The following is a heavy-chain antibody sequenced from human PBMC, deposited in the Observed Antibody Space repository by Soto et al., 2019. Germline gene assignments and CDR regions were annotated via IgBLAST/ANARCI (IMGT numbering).Heavy chain of an antibody. V-gene: IGHV3-23*01. CDR2: IGGRGNSA. CDR1: GFIFNNYA. J-gene: IGHJ3*01. CDR3: VKEGRGSFDF. D-gene: IGHD5-12*01. Sequence: GGSLRLSCAASGFIFNNYAINWVRQAPGKGLEWVSVIGGRGNSAYYAGSVQGRFTISRDNSKNTLSLQMSSLTADDTAIYYCVKEGRGSFDFWGRGTMVTVSS.